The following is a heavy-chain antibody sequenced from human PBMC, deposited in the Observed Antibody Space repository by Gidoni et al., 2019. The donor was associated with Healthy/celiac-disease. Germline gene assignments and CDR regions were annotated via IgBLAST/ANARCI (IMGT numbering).Heavy chain of an antibody. CDR2: INHSGST. V-gene: IGHV4-34*01. CDR3: ARGKDTPKDIVVVPAAPYPSEQLANYGMDV. J-gene: IGHJ6*02. Sequence: QVQLQQWGAVLLKPSETLSLTCAVYGGSFSGYYWSWIRQPPGKGLEWIGEINHSGSTNYNPSLKSRVTISVDTSKNQFSLKLSSVTAADTAVYYCARGKDTPKDIVVVPAAPYPSEQLANYGMDVWGQGTTVTVSS. CDR1: GGSFSGYY. D-gene: IGHD2-2*01.